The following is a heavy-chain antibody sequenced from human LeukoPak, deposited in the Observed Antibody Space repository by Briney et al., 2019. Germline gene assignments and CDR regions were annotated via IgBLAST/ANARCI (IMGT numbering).Heavy chain of an antibody. CDR2: INKRANTI. CDR1: GFTFSDYY. CDR3: ARGGGGYYPLVSPFDP. J-gene: IGHJ2*01. Sequence: GGSLRLSRAASGFTFSDYYMNWIRQAPGKGLESVSYINKRANTIYSADSVKGRFTISRDNATNSLYLQMNALRAEDRAVYYGARGGGGYYPLVSPFDPGGRGTLVTV. D-gene: IGHD1-26*01. V-gene: IGHV3-11*04.